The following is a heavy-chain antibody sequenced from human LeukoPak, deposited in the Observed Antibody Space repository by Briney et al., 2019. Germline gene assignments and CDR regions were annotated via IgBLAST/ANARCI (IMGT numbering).Heavy chain of an antibody. Sequence: GGSLRLSCAASGFTFDDFAMHWVRQAPGKGLEWVSGISWNSVSLGYADSVKGRFTISRDNAKNSLYLQMNSLRAEDTALYYCAKDRAPYYYDSSGYYHFDYWGQGTLVTVSS. CDR3: AKDRAPYYYDSSGYYHFDY. CDR1: GFTFDDFA. V-gene: IGHV3-9*01. D-gene: IGHD3-22*01. J-gene: IGHJ4*02. CDR2: ISWNSVSL.